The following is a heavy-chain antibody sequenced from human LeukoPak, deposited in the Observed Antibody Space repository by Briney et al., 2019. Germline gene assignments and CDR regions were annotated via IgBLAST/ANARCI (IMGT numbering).Heavy chain of an antibody. CDR1: GFTFSSYA. J-gene: IGHJ4*02. CDR3: AKDTRWEPPNFDY. D-gene: IGHD1-26*01. Sequence: LSGGSLRLSCAASGFTFSSYAMSWVRQAPGKGLEWVSAISGSGGSTYYADSVKGRFTISRDNSKNTLYLQTNSLRAEDTAVYYCAKDTRWEPPNFDYWGQGTLVTVSS. V-gene: IGHV3-23*01. CDR2: ISGSGGST.